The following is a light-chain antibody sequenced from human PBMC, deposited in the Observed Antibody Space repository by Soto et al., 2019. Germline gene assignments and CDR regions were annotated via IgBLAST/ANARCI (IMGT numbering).Light chain of an antibody. CDR3: CSYAGSSPYV. Sequence: QSVLTQPASVSGSPGQSITISWTGTSSDVGSYNLVSWYQQHPGKAPKLMIYEVSKRPSGVSNRFSGSRSGNTASLTISGLQAEDEADYYCCSYAGSSPYVFGTGTKVTVL. CDR1: SSDVGSYNL. CDR2: EVS. V-gene: IGLV2-23*02. J-gene: IGLJ1*01.